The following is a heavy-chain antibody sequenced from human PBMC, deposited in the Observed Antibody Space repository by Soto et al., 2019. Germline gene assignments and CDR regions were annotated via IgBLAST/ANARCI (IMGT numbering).Heavy chain of an antibody. V-gene: IGHV4-34*01. CDR3: ARASLSVTTGSSSSPLDY. Sequence: SETLSLTCAVYGGSFSGYYWSWIRQPPGKGLEWIGEINHSGSTNYNPSLKSRVTISVDTSKNQFSLKLSSVTAADTAVYYCARASLSVTTGSSSSPLDYWGQGTLVTVSS. CDR2: INHSGST. D-gene: IGHD6-6*01. J-gene: IGHJ4*02. CDR1: GGSFSGYY.